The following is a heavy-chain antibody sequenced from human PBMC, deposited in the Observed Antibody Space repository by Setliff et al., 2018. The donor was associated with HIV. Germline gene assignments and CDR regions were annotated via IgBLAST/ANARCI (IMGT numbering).Heavy chain of an antibody. Sequence: PSETLSLTCTVSGGSISSDTWSWIRQPPGKGLQWIGFIYNSEMINYNPSLKSRVSMSLDTSKNQFSLRLNSVTAADTAVYYCARTDWARTSYYYYYGMNVWGQGTTVTVSS. V-gene: IGHV4-59*08. CDR1: GGSISSDT. CDR2: IYNSEMI. J-gene: IGHJ6*02. D-gene: IGHD3-9*01. CDR3: ARTDWARTSYYYYYGMNV.